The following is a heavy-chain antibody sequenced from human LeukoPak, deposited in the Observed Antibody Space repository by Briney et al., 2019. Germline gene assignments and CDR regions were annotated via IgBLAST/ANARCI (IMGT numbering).Heavy chain of an antibody. J-gene: IGHJ4*02. CDR1: GFTVSSNY. CDR3: AKEAVAGSRAPYYFDY. CDR2: IYSGGST. D-gene: IGHD6-19*01. V-gene: IGHV3-53*01. Sequence: PGGSLRLSCAASGFTVSSNYMSWVRQAPGKGLEWVSVIYSGGSTYYADSVKGRFTISRDNSKNTLYLQMNSLRAEDTAVYYCAKEAVAGSRAPYYFDYWGQGTLVTVSS.